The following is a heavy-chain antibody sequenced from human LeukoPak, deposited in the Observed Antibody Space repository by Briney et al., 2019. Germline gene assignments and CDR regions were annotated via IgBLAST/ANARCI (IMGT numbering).Heavy chain of an antibody. CDR2: IKQDGSDI. D-gene: IGHD2-2*01. Sequence: GGSLRLSCAASGFTFSNYWMSWVRQAPGKGLEWVANIKQDGSDIYYVDSVKGRFTISRDNAKSSLYLQMNSLRAEDTAIYYCTRDGGHGYAMDFWGQGTLVTVSS. V-gene: IGHV3-7*01. J-gene: IGHJ1*01. CDR1: GFTFSNYW. CDR3: TRDGGHGYAMDF.